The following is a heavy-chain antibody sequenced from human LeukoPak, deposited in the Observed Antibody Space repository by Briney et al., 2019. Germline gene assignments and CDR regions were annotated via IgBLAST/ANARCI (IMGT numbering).Heavy chain of an antibody. J-gene: IGHJ5*02. Sequence: PSETLSLTCTVSGGSISEYHWSWMRQPPGKGLECIGYIYYSGGTNYNPSLKSRVTISMDTSKNQFSLRLSSVTAADTAVYYCARRIVSVPAIQEGNWLDPWGQGTLVTVSS. CDR1: GGSISEYH. V-gene: IGHV4-59*08. CDR3: ARRIVSVPAIQEGNWLDP. CDR2: IYYSGGT. D-gene: IGHD2-21*02.